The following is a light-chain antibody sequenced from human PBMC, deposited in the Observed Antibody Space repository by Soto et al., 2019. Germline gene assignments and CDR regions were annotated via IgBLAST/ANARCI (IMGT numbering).Light chain of an antibody. Sequence: QSVLTQPASVSGSPGQSITISCTGTSSDVGAYIYVSWYQHHPGKAPKLMIYEVNNRPSGVSNRFSGSTSGNTASLTISGLQPEDEADYYCSSYTSSSTVVFGGGTKVTVL. V-gene: IGLV2-14*01. CDR2: EVN. CDR3: SSYTSSSTVV. CDR1: SSDVGAYIY. J-gene: IGLJ2*01.